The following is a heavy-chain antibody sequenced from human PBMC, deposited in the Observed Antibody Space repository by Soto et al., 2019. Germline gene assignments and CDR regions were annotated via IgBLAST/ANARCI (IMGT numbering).Heavy chain of an antibody. CDR2: ISWNSGRL. CDR3: VKDLGGSHWGGHFDS. D-gene: IGHD1-26*01. CDR1: GFTFDDYA. V-gene: IGHV3-9*01. J-gene: IGHJ4*02. Sequence: EVQLVESGGGSVQAGRSLRLSCAAAGFTFDDYAMHWVRQVPGEGLEWVSGISWNSGRLDYADSVQGRFTISRDNAKNSLYLQMNSLRAEDTALYFCVKDLGGSHWGGHFDSWGQGTLVTVSS.